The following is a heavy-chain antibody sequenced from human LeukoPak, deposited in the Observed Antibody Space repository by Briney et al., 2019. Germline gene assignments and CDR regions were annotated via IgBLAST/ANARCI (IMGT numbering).Heavy chain of an antibody. Sequence: GGSLRLSCAASGFTFSNAWMSWVRQAPGKGLEWVGRIKSKTDGGTTDYAAPVKGRFTISRDDSKNTLYLQMNSLRTEDTALYYCAKGGVEYQLLPFDYWGQGTLVTVSS. CDR2: IKSKTDGGTT. CDR3: AKGGVEYQLLPFDY. J-gene: IGHJ4*02. V-gene: IGHV3-15*05. CDR1: GFTFSNAW. D-gene: IGHD2-2*01.